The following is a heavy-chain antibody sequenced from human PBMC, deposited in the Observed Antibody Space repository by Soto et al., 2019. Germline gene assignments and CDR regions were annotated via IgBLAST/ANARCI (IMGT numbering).Heavy chain of an antibody. J-gene: IGHJ6*03. CDR2: INHSGST. CDR3: ERGGVYCSGGSCYRHYYYYMDV. V-gene: IGHV4-34*01. CDR1: GGSFSGYY. Sequence: SETLSLTCAVYGGSFSGYYWSWIRQPPGKGLEWIGEINHSGSTNYNPSLKSRVTISVDTSKNQFSLNLSSVTAADTAVYYCERGGVYCSGGSCYRHYYYYMDVWGKGTTVTVSS. D-gene: IGHD2-15*01.